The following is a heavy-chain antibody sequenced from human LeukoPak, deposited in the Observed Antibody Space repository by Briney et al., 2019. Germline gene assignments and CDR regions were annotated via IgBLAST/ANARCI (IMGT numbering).Heavy chain of an antibody. CDR3: ARGPVVVPAAIWYFDL. D-gene: IGHD2-2*02. V-gene: IGHV4-4*07. J-gene: IGHJ2*01. CDR1: GGSISSYY. Sequence: SETLSLTCTVSGGSISSYYWSWIRQPAGKGLEWIGRIYTSGSTNYNPSLKSRVTMSVDTSKNQFSLKLSSVTAADTAVYYCARGPVVVPAAIWYFDLWDRGTLVTVSS. CDR2: IYTSGST.